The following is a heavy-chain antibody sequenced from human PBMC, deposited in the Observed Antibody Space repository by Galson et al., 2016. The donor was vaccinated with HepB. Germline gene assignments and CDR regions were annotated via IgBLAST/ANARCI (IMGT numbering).Heavy chain of an antibody. V-gene: IGHV4-39*07. D-gene: IGHD3-10*01. CDR1: GGSISSTDYF. CDR3: ARAVWLPLSGMDV. J-gene: IGHJ6*02. CDR2: IYYSGST. Sequence: ETLSLTCTVSGGSISSTDYFWGWIRQSPGKGLEWIGTIYYSGSTYYNPSLNSRVTISVDTSENQFSLKVSSVTAADTAVYYCARAVWLPLSGMDVWGQGTTVTVSS.